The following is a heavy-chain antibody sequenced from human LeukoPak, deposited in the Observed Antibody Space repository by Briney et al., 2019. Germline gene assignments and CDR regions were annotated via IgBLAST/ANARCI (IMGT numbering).Heavy chain of an antibody. D-gene: IGHD4-17*01. CDR1: EYSFTSDW. Sequence: GESLRISCKGSEYSFTSDWIGWVRQMPGKGLEWMGRIDPSDSYTNYSPSFQGHVTISADKSISTAYLQWSSLKASDTAMYYCARRVATVTNGDYWGQGTLVTVSS. CDR2: IDPSDSYT. CDR3: ARRVATVTNGDY. J-gene: IGHJ4*02. V-gene: IGHV5-10-1*01.